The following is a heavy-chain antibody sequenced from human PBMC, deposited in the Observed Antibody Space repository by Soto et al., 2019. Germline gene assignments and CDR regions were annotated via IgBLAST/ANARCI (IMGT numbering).Heavy chain of an antibody. CDR2: ITASGDYR. CDR1: GFTFSSFA. J-gene: IGHJ4*02. Sequence: EVQLLESGGGLVQPGGSLRLSCAASGFTFSSFAMSWVRQAPGKGLEWVSGITASGDYRYYADSVKGRFTISRDNSKNTLSLQMNSLRVEDTAVFYCAKDYGDFWDPLDYWGQGTLVTVSS. V-gene: IGHV3-23*01. CDR3: AKDYGDFWDPLDY. D-gene: IGHD4-17*01.